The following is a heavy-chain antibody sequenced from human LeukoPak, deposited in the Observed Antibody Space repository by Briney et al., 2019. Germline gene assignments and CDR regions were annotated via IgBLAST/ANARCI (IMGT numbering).Heavy chain of an antibody. V-gene: IGHV1-18*01. D-gene: IGHD6-19*01. CDR2: ISAYNGNT. CDR3: AKEHEQWLARADFDY. J-gene: IGHJ4*02. Sequence: ASVKVSCKASGYTFTSYGISWVRQAPGQGLEWMGWISAYNGNTNYAQKLQGRVTMTTDTSTSTAYMELRSLRSDDTAVYYCAKEHEQWLARADFDYWGQGTLVTVSS. CDR1: GYTFTSYG.